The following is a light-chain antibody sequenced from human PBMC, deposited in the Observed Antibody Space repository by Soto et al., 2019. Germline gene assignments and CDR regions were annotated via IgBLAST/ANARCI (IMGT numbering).Light chain of an antibody. CDR1: SSDVGGYNY. CDR3: GTRDSSLSAKV. V-gene: IGLV2-14*01. J-gene: IGLJ1*01. Sequence: QSVLTQPASVSGSPGQSITISCTGTSSDVGGYNYVSWYQQHPGKAPKLMIYDVSNRPSGVSNRFSGSKSGNTASLTISGLQAEDEADYYCGTRDSSLSAKVFGTGPKVTVL. CDR2: DVS.